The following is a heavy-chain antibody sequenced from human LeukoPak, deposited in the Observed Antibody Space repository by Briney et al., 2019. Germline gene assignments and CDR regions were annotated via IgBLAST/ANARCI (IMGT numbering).Heavy chain of an antibody. J-gene: IGHJ5*02. V-gene: IGHV3-20*04. D-gene: IGHD3-22*01. CDR3: ARDDDGRGYYGHFGA. CDR2: INWNGGST. CDR1: GFTFDDYG. Sequence: GGSLRLSCAASGFTFDDYGMSWVRQAPGKGLEWVSGINWNGGSTGYADSVKGRFTISRDNAKNSLYLQMNSLRDEDTALYYCARDDDGRGYYGHFGAWGQGTLVTVSS.